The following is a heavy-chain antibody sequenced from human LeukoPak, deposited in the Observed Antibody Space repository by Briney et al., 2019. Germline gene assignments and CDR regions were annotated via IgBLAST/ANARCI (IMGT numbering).Heavy chain of an antibody. CDR1: GIIFSDYA. CDR2: ISGSGGTT. Sequence: GGSLRLSCAASGIIFSDYAMSWVRQAPGKGLEWVSSISGSGGTTYYSDAVKGRFTISRDNSKNTLYLQMNSLRAEDTAVYYCARDDAGATSLDYWGQGTLVTVSS. CDR3: ARDDAGATSLDY. D-gene: IGHD1-26*01. V-gene: IGHV3-23*01. J-gene: IGHJ4*02.